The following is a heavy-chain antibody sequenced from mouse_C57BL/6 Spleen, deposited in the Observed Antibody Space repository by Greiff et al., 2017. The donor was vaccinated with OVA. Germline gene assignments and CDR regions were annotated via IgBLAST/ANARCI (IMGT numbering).Heavy chain of an antibody. V-gene: IGHV1-15*01. Sequence: VKLMESGAELVRPGASVTLSCKASGYTFTDYEMHWVKQTPVHGLEWIGAIDPETGGTAYNQKFKGKAILTADKSSSTAYMELRSLTSEDSAVYYCTRVRGGLRGYFDYWGQGTTLTVSS. CDR1: GYTFTDYE. D-gene: IGHD2-4*01. CDR3: TRVRGGLRGYFDY. CDR2: IDPETGGT. J-gene: IGHJ2*01.